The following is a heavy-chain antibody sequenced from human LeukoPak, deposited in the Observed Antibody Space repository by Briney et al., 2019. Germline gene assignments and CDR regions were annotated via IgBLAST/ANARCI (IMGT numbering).Heavy chain of an antibody. Sequence: PSETLSLTCTVSGGSISSSSYYWGWIRQPPGKGLEWIGSIYYSGTTYYNPSLKSRVTISVDTSKNQFSLRLSSVTAADTAVYYCARVLGGGPDYWGQGTLVTVSS. D-gene: IGHD2-15*01. CDR1: GGSISSSSYY. V-gene: IGHV4-39*01. J-gene: IGHJ4*02. CDR2: IYYSGTT. CDR3: ARVLGGGPDY.